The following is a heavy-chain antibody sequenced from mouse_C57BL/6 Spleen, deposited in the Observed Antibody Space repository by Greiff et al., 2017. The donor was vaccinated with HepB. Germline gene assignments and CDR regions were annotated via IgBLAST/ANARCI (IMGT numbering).Heavy chain of an antibody. CDR1: GYTFTSYW. CDR2: IYPGSGST. J-gene: IGHJ1*03. Sequence: VQLQQPGAELVKPGASVKMSCKASGYTFTSYWITWVKQRPGQGLEWIGDIYPGSGSTNYNEKFKSKATLTVDTSSSTAYMQLSSLTSEDSAVYYCARRHYGSSPGYFDVGGTGTTVTVSS. D-gene: IGHD1-1*01. V-gene: IGHV1-55*01. CDR3: ARRHYGSSPGYFDV.